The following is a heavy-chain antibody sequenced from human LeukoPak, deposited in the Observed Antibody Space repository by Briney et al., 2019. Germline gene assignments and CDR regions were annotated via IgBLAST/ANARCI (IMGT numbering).Heavy chain of an antibody. CDR1: GYTFTRYY. V-gene: IGHV1-2*04. CDR3: SRAYGSLSYYDGADDYYYGMDV. CDR2: INPNSGGT. D-gene: IGHD3-10*01. J-gene: IGHJ6*04. Sequence: ASVTVSCKASGYTFTRYYMRWVRQAPGQGLDWMGWINPNSGGTNYAQKFQGWVTMPRDTSISTAFMELSRLRSDDTAVYYCSRAYGSLSYYDGADDYYYGMDVWGKGTTVTVSS.